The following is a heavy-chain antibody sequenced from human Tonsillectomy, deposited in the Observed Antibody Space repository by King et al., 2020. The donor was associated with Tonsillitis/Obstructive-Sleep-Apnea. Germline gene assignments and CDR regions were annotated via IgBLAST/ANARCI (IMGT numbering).Heavy chain of an antibody. D-gene: IGHD4-17*01. Sequence: QLQESGPGLVKPSETLSLTCTVSGGSISSYYWSWIRQPPGKGLEWIWDIYYSGSTNYNPSLKSRVTISVDTSKNQFSLKLSSVTAADTAVYYCARTDYGDREYYFDYWGQGTLVTVSS. CDR3: ARTDYGDREYYFDY. CDR2: IYYSGST. V-gene: IGHV4-59*01. J-gene: IGHJ4*02. CDR1: GGSISSYY.